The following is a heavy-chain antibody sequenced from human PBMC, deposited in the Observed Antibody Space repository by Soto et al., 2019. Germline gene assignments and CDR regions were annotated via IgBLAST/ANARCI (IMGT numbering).Heavy chain of an antibody. CDR1: GGSISSSSYY. V-gene: IGHV4-39*01. Sequence: QLQLQESGPGLVKPSETLSLTCTVSGGSISSSSYYWGWIRQPPGKGLEWIGSIYYSGSTYYNPSLKSRVTISVDTSKNQFSLKLSSVTAADTAVYYCARGGQLEASPLSWFDPWGQGTLVTVSS. CDR3: ARGGQLEASPLSWFDP. J-gene: IGHJ5*02. D-gene: IGHD1-1*01. CDR2: IYYSGST.